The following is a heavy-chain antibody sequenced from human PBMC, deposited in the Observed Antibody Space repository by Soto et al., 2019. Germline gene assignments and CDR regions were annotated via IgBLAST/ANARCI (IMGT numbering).Heavy chain of an antibody. CDR1: GDSVSSNSAT. CDR2: TYYRSKWYN. D-gene: IGHD6-13*01. V-gene: IGHV6-1*01. J-gene: IGHJ4*02. CDR3: ARTSLEAGHLDF. Sequence: SQTLSLTCAISGDSVSSNSATWTWIRQSPSRGLEWLGRTYYRSKWYNDYAVSVKGRITINPDTSKNHFSLQLNSVSPEDTAVYYCARTSLEAGHLDFWGQGTLVTSPQ.